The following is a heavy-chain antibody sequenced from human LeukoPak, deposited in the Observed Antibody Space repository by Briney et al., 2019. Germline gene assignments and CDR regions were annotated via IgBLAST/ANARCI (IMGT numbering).Heavy chain of an antibody. CDR1: GGSISSGGYY. CDR3: ARASKYDFDY. Sequence: SETLSLTCTVSGGSISSGGYYWSWIRQHPGKGLEWIGYIYYSGSTYYNPSLKSRVTISVDTSKNQFSLKLSSVTAADTAVYHCARASKYDFDYWGQGTLVTVSS. J-gene: IGHJ4*02. D-gene: IGHD3-3*02. V-gene: IGHV4-31*03. CDR2: IYYSGST.